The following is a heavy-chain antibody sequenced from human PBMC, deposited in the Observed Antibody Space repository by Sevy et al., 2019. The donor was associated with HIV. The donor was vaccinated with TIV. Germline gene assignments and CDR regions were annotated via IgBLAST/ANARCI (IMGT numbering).Heavy chain of an antibody. V-gene: IGHV4-39*01. Sequence: SETLSLTCTVSGGSISSSSYYWGWIRQPPGKGLEWIGSIYYSGSTYYNPSLKSRVTISVDTSKNQFSLKLSSVTAAETAVHYCARQDYYDSSGYYLDAFDIWGQGTMVTVSS. CDR3: ARQDYYDSSGYYLDAFDI. D-gene: IGHD3-22*01. CDR1: GGSISSSSYY. CDR2: IYYSGST. J-gene: IGHJ3*02.